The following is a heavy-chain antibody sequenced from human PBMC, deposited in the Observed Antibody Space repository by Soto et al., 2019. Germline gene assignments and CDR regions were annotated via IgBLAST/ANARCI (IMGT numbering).Heavy chain of an antibody. J-gene: IGHJ6*02. CDR1: GGSVSSDLHY. V-gene: IGHV4-61*01. CDR3: ARFTPVDV. Sequence: SETLSLTCTVSGGSVSSDLHYWSWIRQPPGKGLEWIGYVYHSGGAKYSPSLKSRVTISIDTSKNQFSLKLNSVTAAGTAVYYGARFTPVDVWGQGTTVTVSS. CDR2: VYHSGGA.